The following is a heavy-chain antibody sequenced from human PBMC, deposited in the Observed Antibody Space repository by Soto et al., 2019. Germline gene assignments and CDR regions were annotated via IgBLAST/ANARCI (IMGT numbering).Heavy chain of an antibody. CDR3: AHRGCGCDCYNRYWYFDL. CDR2: IYCNDDK. J-gene: IGHJ2*01. Sequence: QITWKESGPTLVKPTQTLTLTCTFSEFSLSTSGVGVGWIRQPPGKALARIALIYCNDDKRYSPSLKSRLTITKDTSKKQVVLTMTNMDPVDTATYYCAHRGCGCDCYNRYWYFDLWGRVTLFTVSS. CDR1: EFSLSTSGVG. V-gene: IGHV2-5*01. D-gene: IGHD2-21*02.